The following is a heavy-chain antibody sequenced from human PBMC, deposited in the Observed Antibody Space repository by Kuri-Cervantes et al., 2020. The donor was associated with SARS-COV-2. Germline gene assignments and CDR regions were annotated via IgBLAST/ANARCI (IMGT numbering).Heavy chain of an antibody. CDR1: GGTFPSNA. CDR2: ISPDLDTP. CDR3: ARTIYSSIFDSSDL. Sequence: SVKVSCKASGGTFPSNAITWVRQAPGQGLEWMGGISPDLDTPHYAQKFQGRVTITTDESTTTAYMELSSLKSEDTAVYYCARTIYSSIFDSSDLWGQGTLVTVSS. J-gene: IGHJ3*01. V-gene: IGHV1-69*05. D-gene: IGHD3-3*02.